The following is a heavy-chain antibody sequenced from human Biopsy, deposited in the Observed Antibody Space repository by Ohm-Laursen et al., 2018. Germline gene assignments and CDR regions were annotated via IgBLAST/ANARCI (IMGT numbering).Heavy chain of an antibody. CDR2: IYYSGST. D-gene: IGHD3/OR15-3a*01. V-gene: IGHV4-59*08. CDR1: GVCISDYY. Sequence: GTLSLTCSVSGVCISDYYWSWIRQPPGRGLEWVGSIYYSGSTNYNPSLKSRVTISADTSKSQLSLHLTSVTAADTAVYYCASRGLVMASDYYFDDWGQGTLVTVSS. J-gene: IGHJ4*02. CDR3: ASRGLVMASDYYFDD.